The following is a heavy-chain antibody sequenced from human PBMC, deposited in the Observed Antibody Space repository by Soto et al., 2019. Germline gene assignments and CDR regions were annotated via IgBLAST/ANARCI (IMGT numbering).Heavy chain of an antibody. CDR2: INPNSGGT. D-gene: IGHD3-3*01. Sequence: ASVKVSCKASGYTITGYYMHWVRQAPGQGLEWMGWINPNSGGTNYAQKFQGWVTMTRDTSISTAYMELSRLRSDDTAVYYCARGGITIFGVVNYDYWGQGTLVTVSS. V-gene: IGHV1-2*04. CDR1: GYTITGYY. CDR3: ARGGITIFGVVNYDY. J-gene: IGHJ4*02.